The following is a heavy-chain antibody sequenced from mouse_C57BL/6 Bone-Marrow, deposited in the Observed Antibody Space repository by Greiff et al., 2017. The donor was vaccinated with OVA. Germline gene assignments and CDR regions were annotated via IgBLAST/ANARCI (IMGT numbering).Heavy chain of an antibody. D-gene: IGHD1-1*01. Sequence: VQLVESGPGLVQPSQSLSITCTVSGFSLTSYGVHWVRQSPGKGLEWLGVIWSGGSTDYNAAFISRLSISKDNSKSQVFFKINSLQADDTAIYYCARKNYYGSRNVGGPWYFDVWGTGTTVTVSS. CDR3: ARKNYYGSRNVGGPWYFDV. V-gene: IGHV2-2*01. J-gene: IGHJ1*03. CDR2: IWSGGST. CDR1: GFSLTSYG.